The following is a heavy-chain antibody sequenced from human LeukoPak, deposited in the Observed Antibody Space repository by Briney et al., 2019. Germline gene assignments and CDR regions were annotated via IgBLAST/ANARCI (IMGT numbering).Heavy chain of an antibody. CDR3: ARRGIAARLNWFDP. Sequence: PSDTLTLTCAVYGGSFSGYYWSWIRQPPGKGLEWIGEINHSGSTNYNPSLKSRVTISVDTSKNQFSLKLSSVTAADTAVYYCARRGIAARLNWFDPWGQGTLVTVSS. J-gene: IGHJ5*02. D-gene: IGHD6-6*01. CDR1: GGSFSGYY. V-gene: IGHV4-34*01. CDR2: INHSGST.